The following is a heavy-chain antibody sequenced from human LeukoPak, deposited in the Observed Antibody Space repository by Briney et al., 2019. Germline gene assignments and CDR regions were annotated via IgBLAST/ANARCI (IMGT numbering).Heavy chain of an antibody. CDR1: GFTFSSYA. Sequence: GGSLRLSCAASGFTFSSYAMSWVRQAPGKGLEWVSAISGSGGSTCYADSVKGRFTISRDNSKNTLYLQMNSLRAEDTAVYYCAKDHVVRGLFDYWGQGTLVTVSS. V-gene: IGHV3-23*01. J-gene: IGHJ4*02. CDR3: AKDHVVRGLFDY. D-gene: IGHD3-10*01. CDR2: ISGSGGST.